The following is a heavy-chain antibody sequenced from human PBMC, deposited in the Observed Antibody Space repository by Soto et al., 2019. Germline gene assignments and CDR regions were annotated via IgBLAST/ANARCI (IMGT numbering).Heavy chain of an antibody. CDR1: GYTFNTYG. Sequence: ASVKVSCKTSGYTFNTYGINWVRQAPGQGLELMGWISAYDGKTTYAEKFQGRVTLTTDTSTSTAYMELGSLRSDDTAIYYCARDPHEFWKSYWFDPWGQGTPVTVSS. D-gene: IGHD3-3*01. J-gene: IGHJ5*02. CDR3: ARDPHEFWKSYWFDP. V-gene: IGHV1-18*01. CDR2: ISAYDGKT.